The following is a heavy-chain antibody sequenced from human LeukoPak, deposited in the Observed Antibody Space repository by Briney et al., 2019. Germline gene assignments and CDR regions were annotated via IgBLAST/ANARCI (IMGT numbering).Heavy chain of an antibody. CDR1: GYTFTIYD. V-gene: IGHV1-8*01. J-gene: IGHJ4*02. CDR3: AGGPPNWGYDY. D-gene: IGHD7-27*01. Sequence: ASVTVSFTASGYTFTIYDFNWVRQATGQRPEWMGWMSPNSGDTGYAQEFQDRVTMTRNTSISTAYMGLSSLRSDDTAVYYCAGGPPNWGYDYWGPGTLVTVSS. CDR2: MSPNSGDT.